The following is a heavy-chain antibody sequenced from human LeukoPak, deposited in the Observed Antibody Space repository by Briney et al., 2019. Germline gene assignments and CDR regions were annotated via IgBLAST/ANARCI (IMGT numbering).Heavy chain of an antibody. Sequence: PSETLSLTCTVSGGSISSYYWSWIRQPPGKGLEWIGYIYYSGSTNYNPSLKSRVTISVDTSKNQFSLKLGSVTAADTAVYYCARGIAVAGTRGFDYWGQGTLVTVSS. D-gene: IGHD6-19*01. V-gene: IGHV4-59*08. J-gene: IGHJ4*02. CDR2: IYYSGST. CDR1: GGSISSYY. CDR3: ARGIAVAGTRGFDY.